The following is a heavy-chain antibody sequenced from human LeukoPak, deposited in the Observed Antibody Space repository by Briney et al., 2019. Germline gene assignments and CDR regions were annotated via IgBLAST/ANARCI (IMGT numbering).Heavy chain of an antibody. D-gene: IGHD1-26*01. CDR2: ISSSSSYI. CDR1: GSTFSSYS. CDR3: TRDPGVGATP. J-gene: IGHJ4*02. Sequence: GGPLRLSCAASGSTFSSYSMNWVRQAPGKGLEGVSSISSSSSYIYYADSVKGRFTISRDNAKNSLYLQMDSLRAEDTAVYYCTRDPGVGATPWGQGTLVTVSS. V-gene: IGHV3-21*01.